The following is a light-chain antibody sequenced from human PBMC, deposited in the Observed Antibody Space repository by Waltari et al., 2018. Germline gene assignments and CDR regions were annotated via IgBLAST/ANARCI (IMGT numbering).Light chain of an antibody. J-gene: IGKJ2*01. V-gene: IGKV2D-30*01. CDR3: MQDVHWPYT. CDR1: QSLVYSDGNTY. Sequence: DVVMTQSPLSLSATQGQPASSPSRSGQSLVYSDGNTYLSWFQQRPGQSPRRLIYRISSWDCGVPERFSGSGSGTEFTLNISRVEADDVGIYYCMQDVHWPYTFGQGTKLEIK. CDR2: RIS.